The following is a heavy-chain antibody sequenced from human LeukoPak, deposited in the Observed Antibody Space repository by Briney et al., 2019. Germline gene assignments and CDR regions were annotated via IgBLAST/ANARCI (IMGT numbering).Heavy chain of an antibody. V-gene: IGHV1-2*02. D-gene: IGHD1-1*01. CDR3: ARDELEPMGGQLRNDY. CDR2: INPNSGGT. Sequence: ASVKVSCKASGYTFTGYYMHWVRQAPGQGLEWMGWINPNSGGTNYAQKFQGRVTMTRDTSISTAYMELSRLRSDDTAVYYCARDELEPMGGQLRNDYWGQGTLVTVSS. CDR1: GYTFTGYY. J-gene: IGHJ4*02.